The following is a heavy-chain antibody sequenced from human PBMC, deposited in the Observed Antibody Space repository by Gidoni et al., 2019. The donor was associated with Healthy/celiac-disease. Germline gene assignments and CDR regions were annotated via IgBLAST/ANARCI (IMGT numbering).Heavy chain of an antibody. Sequence: QVQLVESGGGVVQPGRSLSLSCAASGFTFSSYAMHWVRQAPGKGLEWVAVISYDGSNKYYADSVKGRFTISRDNSKNTLYLQMNSLRAEDTAVYYCARDLGSSSPSPDYWGQGTLVTVSS. CDR2: ISYDGSNK. CDR3: ARDLGSSSPSPDY. J-gene: IGHJ4*02. CDR1: GFTFSSYA. V-gene: IGHV3-30-3*01. D-gene: IGHD6-6*01.